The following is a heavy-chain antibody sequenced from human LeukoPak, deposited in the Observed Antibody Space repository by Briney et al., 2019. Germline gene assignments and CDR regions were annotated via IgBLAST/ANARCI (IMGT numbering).Heavy chain of an antibody. CDR2: IIPIFGTA. Sequence: SVKVSCKASGGTFSSYAISWVRQAPGQGLEWMGGIIPIFGTANYAQKFQGRVTITADKSTSTAYMELSSLRSEDTAVYYCASGACSSTSCSPRIWGQGTMVTVSS. D-gene: IGHD2-2*01. J-gene: IGHJ3*02. CDR1: GGTFSSYA. CDR3: ASGACSSTSCSPRI. V-gene: IGHV1-69*06.